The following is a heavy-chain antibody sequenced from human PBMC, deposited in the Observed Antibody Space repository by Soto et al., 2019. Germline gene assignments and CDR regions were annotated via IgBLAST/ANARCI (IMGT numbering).Heavy chain of an antibody. V-gene: IGHV4-4*07. J-gene: IGHJ5*02. CDR1: GGSISSYY. Sequence: PSETLSLTXTVSGGSISSYYWSWIRQPAGKGLEWIGRIYTSGSTNYNPSLKSRVTMSVDTSKNQFSLKLSSVTAADTAVYYCARDLGGVVPAFRWFDPWGQGTLVTVSS. CDR3: ARDLGGVVPAFRWFDP. CDR2: IYTSGST. D-gene: IGHD2-2*01.